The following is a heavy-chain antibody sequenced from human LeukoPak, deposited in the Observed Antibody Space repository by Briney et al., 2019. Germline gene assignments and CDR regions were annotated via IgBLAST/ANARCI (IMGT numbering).Heavy chain of an antibody. V-gene: IGHV3-74*03. CDR3: TSGIGTYDY. J-gene: IGHJ4*02. D-gene: IGHD1-14*01. CDR1: GLTFSEYW. CDR2: ISKDGGST. Sequence: GGSLRLSCAVSGLTFSEYWMHWVRQDAGKGLVWVAGISKDGGSTEYADFVKGRCTISRDNAKNTLYLQMNSLTVDDTAVYDCTSGIGTYDYWGLGAQVTVSS.